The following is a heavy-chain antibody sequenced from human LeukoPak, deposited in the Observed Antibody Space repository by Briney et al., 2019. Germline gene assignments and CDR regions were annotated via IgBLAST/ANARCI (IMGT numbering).Heavy chain of an antibody. CDR3: ARESSYDFWSGYLSRGGDYYYMDV. V-gene: IGHV3-7*01. CDR2: IKQDGSEK. CDR1: GFTFSSYW. J-gene: IGHJ6*03. Sequence: GGSLRLSCAASGFTFSSYWMSWVRQAPGKGLEWVANIKQDGSEKYYVDSVKGRFTISRDNAKNSLYLQMNSLRAEDTAVYYCARESSYDFWSGYLSRGGDYYYMDVWGKGTTVTVSS. D-gene: IGHD3-3*01.